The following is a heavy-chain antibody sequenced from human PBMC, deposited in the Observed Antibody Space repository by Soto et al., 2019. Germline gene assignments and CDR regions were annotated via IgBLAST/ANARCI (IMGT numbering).Heavy chain of an antibody. CDR3: ATAVRGSAWSY. Sequence: EVKLEESGGGLVQTGGSLRLSCAVSGFTFSAYWMRWVRQAPGKGLEGVANIKDDGSQTYYVDSVKGRFTISRDNAQNSMYLHMNRLRAEDTAVYYCATAVRGSAWSYWGQGTLVTVSS. V-gene: IGHV3-7*01. CDR1: GFTFSAYW. CDR2: IKDDGSQT. D-gene: IGHD6-19*01. J-gene: IGHJ4*02.